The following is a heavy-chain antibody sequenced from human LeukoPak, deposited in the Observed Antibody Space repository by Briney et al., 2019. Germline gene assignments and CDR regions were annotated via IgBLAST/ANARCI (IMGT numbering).Heavy chain of an antibody. CDR3: ARESTGTTPFDY. V-gene: IGHV1-69*04. Sequence: SVKVSCKASGGTFSSYAIRWVRQAPGQGLEWMGRIIPILGIANYAQKFQGRVTITADKSTSTAYMELRSLRSDDTAVYYCARESTGTTPFDYWGQGTLVTVSS. J-gene: IGHJ4*02. CDR1: GGTFSSYA. CDR2: IIPILGIA. D-gene: IGHD1-7*01.